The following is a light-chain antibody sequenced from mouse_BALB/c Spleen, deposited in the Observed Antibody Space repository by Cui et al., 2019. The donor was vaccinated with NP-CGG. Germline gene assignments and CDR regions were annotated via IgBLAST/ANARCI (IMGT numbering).Light chain of an antibody. CDR2: GTN. V-gene: IGLV1*01. CDR1: TGAGTTSNY. Sequence: QAVVTQESALTISPGETVTLTCRLCTGAGTTSNYANWVQEKPDHLFTGLIGGTNNRAPGVPARFSGSLIGDKAARTITGAQTEDEAIYFCALWYSNHWVFGGGTKLTVL. CDR3: ALWYSNHWV. J-gene: IGLJ1*01.